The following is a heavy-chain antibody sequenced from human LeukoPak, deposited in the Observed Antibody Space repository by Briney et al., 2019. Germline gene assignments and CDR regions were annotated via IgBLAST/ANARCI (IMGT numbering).Heavy chain of an antibody. J-gene: IGHJ3*02. CDR2: IYYSGST. V-gene: IGHV4-39*01. Sequence: SETLSLTCTVSGDSISSSSYYWGWIRQPPGKGLEWIGSIYYSGSTYYNPSLKSRVTISVDTSKNQFSLKLSSVTAADTAVYYCAVYDILTGYFFSNDAFDIWGQGTMVTVSS. CDR3: AVYDILTGYFFSNDAFDI. D-gene: IGHD3-9*01. CDR1: GDSISSSSYY.